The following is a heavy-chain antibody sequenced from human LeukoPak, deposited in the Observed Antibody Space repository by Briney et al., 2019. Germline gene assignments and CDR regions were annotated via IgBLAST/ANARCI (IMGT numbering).Heavy chain of an antibody. J-gene: IGHJ1*01. CDR1: GLTFRRYW. Sequence: PGGSLRLSCTAPGLTFRRYWMNWVRQAPAKGLEWVANIKPDGSATSYVDSVKGRFTISRDNVKNSVYLQMNSLRAEDTAVYYCAGGGGWVCYSWGQGTLVPVSA. V-gene: IGHV3-7*04. CDR2: IKPDGSAT. CDR3: AGGGGWVCYS. D-gene: IGHD2-15*01.